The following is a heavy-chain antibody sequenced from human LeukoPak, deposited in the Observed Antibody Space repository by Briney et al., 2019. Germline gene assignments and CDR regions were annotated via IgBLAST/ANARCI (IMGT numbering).Heavy chain of an antibody. Sequence: GRSLRLSCAASGFTFSSYAMHWVRQAPGKGLEWVAVISYGGSNKYYADSVKGRFTISRDNSKNTLYLQMNSLRAEDTAVYYCARDRHGVRGVISENFDYWGQGTLVTVSS. V-gene: IGHV3-30-3*01. CDR3: ARDRHGVRGVISENFDY. J-gene: IGHJ4*02. CDR2: ISYGGSNK. D-gene: IGHD3-10*01. CDR1: GFTFSSYA.